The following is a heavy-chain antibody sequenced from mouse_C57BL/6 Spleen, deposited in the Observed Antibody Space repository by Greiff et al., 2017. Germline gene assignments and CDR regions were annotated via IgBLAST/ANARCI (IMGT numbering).Heavy chain of an antibody. Sequence: QVQLQQSGPELVKPGASVKISCKASGYAFSSSWMNWVKQRPGKGLEWIGRIYPGDGDTNYNGKFKGKATLTADKSSSTAYMQLSSLTSEDSAVYFCARHGYSNLFDYWGQGTTLTVSS. CDR3: ARHGYSNLFDY. CDR2: IYPGDGDT. CDR1: GYAFSSSW. V-gene: IGHV1-82*01. J-gene: IGHJ2*01. D-gene: IGHD2-5*01.